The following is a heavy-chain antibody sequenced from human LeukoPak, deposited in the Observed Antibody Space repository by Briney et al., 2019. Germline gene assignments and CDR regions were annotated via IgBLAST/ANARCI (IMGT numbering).Heavy chain of an antibody. J-gene: IGHJ4*02. V-gene: IGHV3-21*01. D-gene: IGHD5-24*01. CDR1: GFTFSSYS. CDR3: ARVSRDGYNSYDY. Sequence: GGSLRLSCAASGFTFSSYSMNWVRQAPGKGLEWVSSISSSSSYIYYADSVKGRFTISRDNAKNSLYLQMNSLRAEGTAVYYCARVSRDGYNSYDYWGQGTLVTVSS. CDR2: ISSSSSYI.